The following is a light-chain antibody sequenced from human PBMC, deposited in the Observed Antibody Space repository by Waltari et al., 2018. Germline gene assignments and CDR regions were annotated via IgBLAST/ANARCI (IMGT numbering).Light chain of an antibody. V-gene: IGKV3-15*01. CDR1: QSVNSK. CDR3: QQYNNWPRT. Sequence: EIVMTQSPATLSVSPGERATLSCRASQSVNSKLFWFQQRPGQAPRLLMYGASTRATGIPARFSGSGSGTEFTLTISSLQSEDFAVYYCQQYNNWPRTFGLGTKVEIK. CDR2: GAS. J-gene: IGKJ1*01.